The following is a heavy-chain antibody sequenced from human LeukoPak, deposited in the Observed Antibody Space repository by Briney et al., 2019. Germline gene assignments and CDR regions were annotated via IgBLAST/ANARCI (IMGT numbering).Heavy chain of an antibody. CDR3: ARQINDYYDSSGYNYYYYMDV. D-gene: IGHD3-22*01. V-gene: IGHV5-51*01. J-gene: IGHJ6*03. CDR2: IYPGDSDT. Sequence: GESLKISCXGSGYSFTNYWIGWVRQVPGKGLEWMGIIYPGDSDTRYSPSFQGQVTISADKSISTAYLQWSSLKASGTAMYYCARQINDYYDSSGYNYYYYMDVWGKGTTVTVSS. CDR1: GYSFTNYW.